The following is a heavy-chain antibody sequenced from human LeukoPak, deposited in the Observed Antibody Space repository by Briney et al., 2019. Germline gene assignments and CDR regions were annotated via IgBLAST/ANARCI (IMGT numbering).Heavy chain of an antibody. J-gene: IGHJ4*02. Sequence: PSETLSLTCTVSGGSISSYYWSWIRQLPGKGLEWIGYTYYSGSTNYNPSLKSRVTISVDTSKNQFSLKLSSVTAADTAVYYCARVGGYSYGYFDYWGQGTLVTVSS. CDR3: ARVGGYSYGYFDY. D-gene: IGHD5-18*01. V-gene: IGHV4-59*01. CDR1: GGSISSYY. CDR2: TYYSGST.